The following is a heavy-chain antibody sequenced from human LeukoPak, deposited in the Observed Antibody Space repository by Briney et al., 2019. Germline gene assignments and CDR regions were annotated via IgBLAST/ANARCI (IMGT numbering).Heavy chain of an antibody. D-gene: IGHD3-16*01. CDR1: GFIFSNYN. CDR2: ISGSSRFI. CDR3: ARARSEGGDYYYYDMDV. Sequence: GGSLRLSCAASGFIFSNYNMNWVRQAPGKGLEWVSSISGSSRFIYYADSVKGRFTISRDNAKNSLFLQMNSLRAEDTAMYYCARARSEGGDYYYYDMDVWGQGTTVTVSS. V-gene: IGHV3-21*01. J-gene: IGHJ6*02.